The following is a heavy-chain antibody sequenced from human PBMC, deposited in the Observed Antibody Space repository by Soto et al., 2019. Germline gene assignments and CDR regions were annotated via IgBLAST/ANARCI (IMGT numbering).Heavy chain of an antibody. V-gene: IGHV3-53*01. D-gene: IGHD1-26*01. CDR1: GFTVSSNY. Sequence: GGSLRLSCAASGFTVSSNYMSWVRQAPGKGLECISVIYSGGSTYYADSVKGRFTISRDNSKNTLYLQMNSLRAEDMAVYYCASYYSGSYWYFQHWGRGTLVTVSS. CDR3: ASYYSGSYWYFQH. J-gene: IGHJ1*01. CDR2: IYSGGST.